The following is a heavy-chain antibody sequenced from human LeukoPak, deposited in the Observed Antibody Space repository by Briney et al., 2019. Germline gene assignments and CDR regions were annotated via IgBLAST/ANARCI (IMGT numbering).Heavy chain of an antibody. Sequence: PGGSLRLSCVASGFTFSSYWMHWVRQAPGKGLEWVSLISADGGSTFSADSVKGRFSISRDNSKNSLYLQMNSLRSEDTAMYYCAKESGKFDYWGQGTLVAVSS. V-gene: IGHV3-43*02. CDR2: ISADGGST. CDR1: GFTFSSYW. CDR3: AKESGKFDY. J-gene: IGHJ4*02.